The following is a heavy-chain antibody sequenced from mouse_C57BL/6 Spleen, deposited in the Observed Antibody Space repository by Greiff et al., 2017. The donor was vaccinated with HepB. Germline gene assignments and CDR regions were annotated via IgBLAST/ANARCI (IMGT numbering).Heavy chain of an antibody. D-gene: IGHD2-5*01. CDR3: ARGDSNLYYFDY. Sequence: QVQLQQPGAELVKPGASVKLSCKASGYTFTSYWIQWVKQRPGQGLEWIGEIDPSDSYTNYNQKFKGKATLTVDTSSSTAYMQLSSLTSEDSAVYYCARGDSNLYYFDYWGQGTTLTVSS. CDR1: GYTFTSYW. CDR2: IDPSDSYT. J-gene: IGHJ2*01. V-gene: IGHV1-50*01.